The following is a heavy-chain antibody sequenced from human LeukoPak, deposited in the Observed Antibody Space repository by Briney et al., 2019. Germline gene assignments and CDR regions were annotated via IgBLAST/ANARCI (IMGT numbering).Heavy chain of an antibody. CDR3: ARDFKPRYCSGGSCYPPFGMDV. CDR1: GFTFSSYS. V-gene: IGHV3-48*01. Sequence: GGSLRLSCAASGFTFSSYSVNWVRQAPGKGLEWVSYISSSSSTIYYADSVKGRFTISRDNAKNSLYLQMNSLRAEDTAVYYCARDFKPRYCSGGSCYPPFGMDVWGQGTTVTVSS. D-gene: IGHD2-15*01. J-gene: IGHJ6*02. CDR2: ISSSSSTI.